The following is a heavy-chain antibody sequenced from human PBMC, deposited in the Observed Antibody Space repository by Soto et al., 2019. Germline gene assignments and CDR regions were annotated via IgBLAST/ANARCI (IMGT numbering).Heavy chain of an antibody. CDR1: GYTFTSYG. Sequence: EASVKVSCKASGYTFTSYGISWVRQAPGQGLEWMGWISAYNGNTNYAQKLQGRVTMTTDTSTSTAYMELRSLSSDDTAVYYCARETGSSGDNWFDPWGQGTLVTVSS. V-gene: IGHV1-18*04. CDR3: ARETGSSGDNWFDP. CDR2: ISAYNGNT. J-gene: IGHJ5*02.